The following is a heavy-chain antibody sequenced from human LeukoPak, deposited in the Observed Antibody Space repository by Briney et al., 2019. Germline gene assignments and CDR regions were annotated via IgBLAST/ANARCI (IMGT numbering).Heavy chain of an antibody. V-gene: IGHV1-8*01. CDR2: MNPNSGNT. D-gene: IGHD3-22*01. CDR3: ARGRYYDSSGYRSLDAFDI. CDR1: GYIFTSYD. J-gene: IGHJ3*02. Sequence: ASVKVSCKASGYIFTSYDISWVRQAAGQGLEWMGWMNPNSGNTGYAQKFQGRVTMTRNTSISTAYMELSSLRSEDTAVYYCARGRYYDSSGYRSLDAFDIWGQGTMVTVSS.